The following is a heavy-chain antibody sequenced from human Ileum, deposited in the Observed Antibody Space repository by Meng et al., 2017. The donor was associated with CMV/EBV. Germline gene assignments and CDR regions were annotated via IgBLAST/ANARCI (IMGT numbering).Heavy chain of an antibody. CDR3: ARVGSSGWGLQY. D-gene: IGHD6-19*01. V-gene: IGHV4-31*02. J-gene: IGHJ4*02. CDR2: IYYTGNT. CDR1: SGSISSGGHY. Sequence: TVSSGSISSGGHYWNWIRQHQGKGVEWIGYIYYTGNTYFNPSLKSRVSMSVDMSKNQLSLNLTSVTAADTAVYYCARVGSSGWGLQYGGQGTLVTVSS.